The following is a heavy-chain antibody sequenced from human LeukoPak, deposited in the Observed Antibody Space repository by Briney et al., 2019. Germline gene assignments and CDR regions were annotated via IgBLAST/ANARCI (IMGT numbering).Heavy chain of an antibody. J-gene: IGHJ6*02. Sequence: ASVKVSCKASGYTFTSYGISWVRQAPGQGLEWMGWISAYNGNTNYAQKLQGRVTMTTDTSTSTAYMELRSLRSDDTAVYNCARDGYDFWSSYYTVGGMDVWGQGTTVTVSS. CDR1: GYTFTSYG. V-gene: IGHV1-18*01. CDR2: ISAYNGNT. CDR3: ARDGYDFWSSYYTVGGMDV. D-gene: IGHD3-3*01.